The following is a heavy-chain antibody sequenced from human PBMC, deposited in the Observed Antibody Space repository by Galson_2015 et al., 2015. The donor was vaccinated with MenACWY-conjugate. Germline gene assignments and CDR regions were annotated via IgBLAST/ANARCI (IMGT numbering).Heavy chain of an antibody. D-gene: IGHD3-22*01. J-gene: IGHJ4*02. V-gene: IGHV4-59*01. CDR3: ARGQGNYYDSTGFQYHFDY. CDR2: IYYTGST. Sequence: LTCTVSGGSISRYFWSWIRQPPGKGLEWIGYIYYTGSTSYNPSLKSRVTMSVDTSKNQFSLKLSSVTAADTAMYYCARGQGNYYDSTGFQYHFDYWGQGTPVTVSS. CDR1: GGSISRYF.